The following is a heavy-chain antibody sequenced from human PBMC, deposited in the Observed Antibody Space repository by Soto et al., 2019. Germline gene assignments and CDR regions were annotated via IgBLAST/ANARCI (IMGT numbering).Heavy chain of an antibody. CDR2: VKSDGSMK. D-gene: IGHD3-10*01. CDR1: RFTFSNYW. CDR3: ARDRYYGSGSYYNGLYFDY. V-gene: IGHV3-74*01. J-gene: IGHJ4*02. Sequence: GGSLSLSCVGSRFTFSNYWMHSVRHAPGTGLEWVSRVKSDGSMKSYADSVKGRFTISRDNSKNTLYLQMNSLRAEDTAVYYCARDRYYGSGSYYNGLYFDYWGQGTLVTVSS.